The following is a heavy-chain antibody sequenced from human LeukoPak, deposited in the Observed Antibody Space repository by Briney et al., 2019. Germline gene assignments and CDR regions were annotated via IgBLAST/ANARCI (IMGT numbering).Heavy chain of an antibody. J-gene: IGHJ6*03. CDR2: ISAYNGNT. V-gene: IGHV1-18*01. D-gene: IGHD2-2*01. CDR1: GYTFTSYG. Sequence: ASVKVSCKASGYTFTSYGISCVRQAPGQGLEWMGWISAYNGNTNYAQKLQGRVTMTTDTSTSTAYMELRSLRSDDTAVYYCARDLVPAAPHLDYYYYYMDVWRKGTTVTVSS. CDR3: ARDLVPAAPHLDYYYYYMDV.